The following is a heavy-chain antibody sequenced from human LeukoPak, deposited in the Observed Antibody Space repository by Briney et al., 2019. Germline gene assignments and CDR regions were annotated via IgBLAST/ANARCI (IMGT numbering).Heavy chain of an antibody. CDR2: INHSGST. CDR3: ARREPVLTGYFDY. J-gene: IGHJ4*02. D-gene: IGHD1-14*01. V-gene: IGHV4-34*01. CDR1: GGSISSYY. Sequence: PSETLSLTCAVYGGSISSYYWSWIRQPPGKGLEWIGEINHSGSTNYNPSLKSRGTISVDTSKNQFSLKVNSVTAADTAVYYCARREPVLTGYFDYWGQGTLVTVSS.